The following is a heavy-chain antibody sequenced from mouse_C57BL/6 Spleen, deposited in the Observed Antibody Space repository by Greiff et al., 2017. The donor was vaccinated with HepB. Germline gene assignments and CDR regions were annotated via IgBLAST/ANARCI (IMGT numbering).Heavy chain of an antibody. CDR3: ARKKEYYYGSSFYWYFDV. D-gene: IGHD1-1*01. J-gene: IGHJ1*03. CDR1: GFTFSDYG. Sequence: EVHLVESGGGLVKPGGSLKLSCAASGFTFSDYGMHWVRQAPEKGLEWVAYISSGSSTIYYADTVKGRFTISRDNAKNTLFLQMTSLRSEDTAMYYCARKKEYYYGSSFYWYFDVWGTGTTVTVSS. V-gene: IGHV5-17*01. CDR2: ISSGSSTI.